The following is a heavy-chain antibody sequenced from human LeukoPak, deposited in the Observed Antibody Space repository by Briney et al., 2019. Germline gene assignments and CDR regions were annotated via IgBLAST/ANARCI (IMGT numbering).Heavy chain of an antibody. CDR2: IYYSGST. J-gene: IGHJ4*02. D-gene: IGHD3-9*01. V-gene: IGHV4-59*08. Sequence: PSETLSLTCTVSGGSISSYYWSWIRQPPGKGLEWIGYIYYSGSTNYNPSLKSRVTISVDTSKNQFSLKLSSVIAADTAVYYCARGYYDILTGSRPFDYWGQGTLVTVSS. CDR1: GGSISSYY. CDR3: ARGYYDILTGSRPFDY.